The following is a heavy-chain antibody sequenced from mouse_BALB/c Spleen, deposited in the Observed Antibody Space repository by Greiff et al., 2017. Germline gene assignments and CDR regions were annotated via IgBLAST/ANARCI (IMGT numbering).Heavy chain of an antibody. CDR2: IDPENGDT. CDR1: GFNINDYY. V-gene: IGHV14-4*02. J-gene: IGHJ3*01. CDR3: NVGGKGFAY. D-gene: IGHD1-1*02. Sequence: VQLQQSGAELVWSGASVKLSCTASGFNINDYYMHWVKQRPEQGLEWIGWIDPENGDTEYAPKFQGKATMTADTSSNTAYLQLSSLTSEDTAVYYCNVGGKGFAYWGQGTLVTVSA.